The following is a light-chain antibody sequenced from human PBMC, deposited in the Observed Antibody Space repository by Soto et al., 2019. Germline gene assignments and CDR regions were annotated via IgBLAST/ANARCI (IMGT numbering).Light chain of an antibody. V-gene: IGKV3-20*01. J-gene: IGKJ1*01. CDR1: QSVSTTY. CDR3: QQYGSSPWT. CDR2: GAS. Sequence: EIVLTQSPGTLSLSPGERATLSCRSSQSVSTTYLAWYQQKPGQAPRLLIYGASSRATGIPDRFSGSGSGTDFTLTISRLETEDFAVYYCQQYGSSPWTFGQGTTVEIK.